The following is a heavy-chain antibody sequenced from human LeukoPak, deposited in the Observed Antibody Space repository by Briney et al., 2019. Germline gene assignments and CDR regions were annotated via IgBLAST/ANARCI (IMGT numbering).Heavy chain of an antibody. CDR3: ARETAGIAAAGQFDY. Sequence: PGGSLRLSCAASGFTFSSYAMHWVRQAPGKGLEWVAVISYDESNKYYADSVKGRFTISRDNSKNTLYLQMNSLRAEDTAVYYCARETAGIAAAGQFDYWGQGTLVTVSS. J-gene: IGHJ4*02. CDR1: GFTFSSYA. D-gene: IGHD6-13*01. CDR2: ISYDESNK. V-gene: IGHV3-30-3*01.